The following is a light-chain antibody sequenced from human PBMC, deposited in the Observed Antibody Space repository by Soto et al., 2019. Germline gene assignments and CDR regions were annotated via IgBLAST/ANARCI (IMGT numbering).Light chain of an antibody. J-gene: IGLJ7*01. CDR2: RNN. Sequence: QTVVTQPPSASGTPGQRVTISCSGSTSNIGSNYVYWYQQLPGTAPKLLIYRNNQRPSGVPDRLSGSKSGTSASLAISGLRSEDEADYYCATWDDRLSGPVFGGGTQLTVL. CDR3: ATWDDRLSGPV. CDR1: TSNIGSNY. V-gene: IGLV1-47*01.